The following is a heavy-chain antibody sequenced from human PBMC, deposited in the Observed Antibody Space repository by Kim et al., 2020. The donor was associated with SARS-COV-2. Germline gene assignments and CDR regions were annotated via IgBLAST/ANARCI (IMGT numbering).Heavy chain of an antibody. CDR3: ARAMVRGVIITSPNYYYYGMDV. CDR1: GYSISSGYY. CDR2: IYHSGST. J-gene: IGHJ6*02. V-gene: IGHV4-38-2*02. Sequence: SETLSLTCTVSGYSISSGYYWGWIRQPPGKGLEWIGSIYHSGSTYYNPSLKSRVTISVDTSKNQFSLKLSSVTAADTAVYYCARAMVRGVIITSPNYYYYGMDVWGQGTTVTVSS. D-gene: IGHD3-10*01.